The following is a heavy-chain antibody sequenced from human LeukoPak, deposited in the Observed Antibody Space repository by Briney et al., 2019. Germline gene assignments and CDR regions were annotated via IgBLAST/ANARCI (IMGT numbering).Heavy chain of an antibody. V-gene: IGHV4-31*03. CDR2: IYYSGST. CDR3: ARGGELDWYYFDY. J-gene: IGHJ4*02. Sequence: PSQTLSLTCTVSGGSISSGGYSWSWLRQHPGKGLEWIGYIYYSGSTYYNPSLKSRVTISVDTSKNQFSLKLSSVTAADTAVYYCARGGELDWYYFDYWGQGTLVTVSS. CDR1: GGSISSGGYS. D-gene: IGHD1-26*01.